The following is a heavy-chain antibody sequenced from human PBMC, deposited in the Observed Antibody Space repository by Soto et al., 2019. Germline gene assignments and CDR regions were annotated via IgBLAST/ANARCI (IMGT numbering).Heavy chain of an antibody. D-gene: IGHD2-2*01. V-gene: IGHV1-69*13. CDR1: GGTFSSYA. CDR2: IIPIFGTA. CDR3: AKASWGCSSTSCYPSPYDWAYDAVDI. J-gene: IGHJ3*02. Sequence: SVKVSCKASGGTFSSYAISWVRQAPGQGLEWMGGIIPIFGTANYAQKFQGRVTITADESTSTAYMELSSLRSEDTAVYYCAKASWGCSSTSCYPSPYDWAYDAVDIWGQ.